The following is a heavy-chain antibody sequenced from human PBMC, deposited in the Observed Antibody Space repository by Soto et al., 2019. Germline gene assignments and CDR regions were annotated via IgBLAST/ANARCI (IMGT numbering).Heavy chain of an antibody. J-gene: IGHJ5*02. CDR2: ISAYNGNT. CDR1: GYTFTSYG. D-gene: IGHD1-26*01. CDR3: ARGTPGATTVVRSRYNWFDP. Sequence: QVQLVQSGAEVKKPGASVKVSCKASGYTFTSYGISWVRQAPGQGLEWMGWISAYNGNTNYAQKLQGRVPMTTDTSTSTAYMELRSLRSDDTAVYYCARGTPGATTVVRSRYNWFDPWGQGTLVTVSS. V-gene: IGHV1-18*01.